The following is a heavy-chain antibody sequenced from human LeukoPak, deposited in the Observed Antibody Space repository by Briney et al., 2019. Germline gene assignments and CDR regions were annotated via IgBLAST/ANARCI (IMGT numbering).Heavy chain of an antibody. V-gene: IGHV3-73*01. CDR1: GFTFSGSA. Sequence: GGSLRLSXAASGFTFSGSAMHWVRQASGKGLEWVGRIRSKANSYATAYAAAVKGRFTISRDDSKNTAYLQMNSLKTEDTAVYYCTGECSGGSCYSADFWGQGTLVTVSS. CDR3: TGECSGGSCYSADF. D-gene: IGHD2-15*01. J-gene: IGHJ4*02. CDR2: IRSKANSYAT.